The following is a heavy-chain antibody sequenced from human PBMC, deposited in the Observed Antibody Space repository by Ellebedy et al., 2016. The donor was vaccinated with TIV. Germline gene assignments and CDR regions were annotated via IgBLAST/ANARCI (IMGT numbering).Heavy chain of an antibody. Sequence: ASVKVSCKASGYTFTGYYMHWVRQAPGQGLEWMGWIKPNSGGTNYAQKFQGWVSMTRDTSISTAYMELSRLRSDDTAVYYCARVHLFGWNDKGLDPWGQGTLVTVSS. D-gene: IGHD1-1*01. CDR1: GYTFTGYY. V-gene: IGHV1-2*04. J-gene: IGHJ5*02. CDR2: IKPNSGGT. CDR3: ARVHLFGWNDKGLDP.